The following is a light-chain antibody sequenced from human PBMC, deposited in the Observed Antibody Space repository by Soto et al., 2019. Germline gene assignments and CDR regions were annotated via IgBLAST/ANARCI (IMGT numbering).Light chain of an antibody. Sequence: QSALTQPASVSGSPGQSITISCTGTSSDVGGYNYVSWFQHHPGKAPKLIIYEVSYRPSGVSNRFSRSKSGDTASLTISGLQAEDEADYSCSSFKNASASYAFGPGTKGTVL. J-gene: IGLJ1*01. CDR3: SSFKNASASYA. V-gene: IGLV2-14*01. CDR1: SSDVGGYNY. CDR2: EVS.